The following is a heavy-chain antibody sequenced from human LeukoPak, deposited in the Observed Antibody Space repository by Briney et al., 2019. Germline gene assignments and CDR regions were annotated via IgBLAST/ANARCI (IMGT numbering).Heavy chain of an antibody. CDR2: IGDSGSAT. J-gene: IGHJ4*02. CDR3: AKRSCSGGSCNFDY. D-gene: IGHD2-15*01. Sequence: GGSLRLSCAASGFIFSSYAMSWVRQATGKGREWVSAIGDSGSATNYAEFVKGRFTISRDNSKNTLYLQMNSLRAEDTAVYYCAKRSCSGGSCNFDYWGQGTLVTVSS. CDR1: GFIFSSYA. V-gene: IGHV3-23*01.